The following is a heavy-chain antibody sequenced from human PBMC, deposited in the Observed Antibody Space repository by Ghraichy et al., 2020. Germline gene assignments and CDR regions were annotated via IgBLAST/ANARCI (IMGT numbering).Heavy chain of an antibody. J-gene: IGHJ6*02. CDR1: GFTFSSYG. CDR2: IWYDGSNK. V-gene: IGHV3-33*01. Sequence: GGSLRLSCAASGFTFSSYGMHWVRQAPGKGLEWVAVIWYDGSNKYYADSVKGRFTISRDNSKNTLYLQMNSLRAEDTAVYYCARDPEGSGGYYRPDYYYYYGMDVWGQGTTVTVSS. D-gene: IGHD3-10*01. CDR3: ARDPEGSGGYYRPDYYYYYGMDV.